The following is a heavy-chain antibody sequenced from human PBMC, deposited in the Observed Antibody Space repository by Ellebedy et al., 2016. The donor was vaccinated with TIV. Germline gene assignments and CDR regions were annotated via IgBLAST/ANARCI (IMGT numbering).Heavy chain of an antibody. V-gene: IGHV1-46*01. CDR2: ISPRVGDT. CDR3: ARVGMDFYHGQDV. CDR1: RYTVSIYN. Sequence: ASVKVSCKASRYTVSIYNIHWVRQTPGLGLEWIGKISPRVGDTIYAQNFQGRVIMTRDTSTSTVYMELSSLRPEDSAVYFCARVGMDFYHGQDVWGQGTTVTVSS. J-gene: IGHJ6*02.